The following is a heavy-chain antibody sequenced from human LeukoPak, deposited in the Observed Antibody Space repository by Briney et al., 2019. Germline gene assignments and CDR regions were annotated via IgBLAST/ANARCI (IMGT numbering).Heavy chain of an antibody. CDR2: MNPNSGNT. J-gene: IGHJ4*02. V-gene: IGHV1-8*03. Sequence: ASVTVSCKASGYTFTSYDINWVRQATGQGLEWMGWMNPNSGNTGYAQKFQGRVTITRNTSISTAYMELSSLRSEDTAVYYCARGYRMVRGELPPIGYWGQGTLVTVSS. CDR1: GYTFTSYD. D-gene: IGHD3-10*01. CDR3: ARGYRMVRGELPPIGY.